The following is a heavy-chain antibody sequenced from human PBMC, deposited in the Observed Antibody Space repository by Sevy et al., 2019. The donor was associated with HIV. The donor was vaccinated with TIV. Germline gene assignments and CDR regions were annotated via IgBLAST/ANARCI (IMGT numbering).Heavy chain of an antibody. V-gene: IGHV3-23*01. CDR2: ISGSGDTT. CDR3: ARGGGWEVGSLDNWFDP. CDR1: GFTFSSYA. J-gene: IGHJ5*02. D-gene: IGHD1-26*01. Sequence: GGSLRLSCVASGFTFSSYAMSWVRQAPEKGLEWVSTISGSGDTTYYADSVKGRFTISSDNSENTLYLQMNSLRAEDTAVYYCARGGGWEVGSLDNWFDPWGQGTLVTVSS.